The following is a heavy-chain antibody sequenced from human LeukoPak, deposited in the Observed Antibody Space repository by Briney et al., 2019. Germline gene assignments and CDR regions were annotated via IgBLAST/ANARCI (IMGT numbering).Heavy chain of an antibody. Sequence: SETLSLTCTVSGVSISSSSYFWVWIRQPPGKGLEWIGSIYYSGSIYYNPSLKSRVTISVDTSKTQFSLTMNSVTAADTAVYYCARHYKQIVAGFDYWGQGTLVTVSS. CDR1: GVSISSSSYF. CDR3: ARHYKQIVAGFDY. CDR2: IYYSGSI. D-gene: IGHD2-21*01. V-gene: IGHV4-39*01. J-gene: IGHJ4*02.